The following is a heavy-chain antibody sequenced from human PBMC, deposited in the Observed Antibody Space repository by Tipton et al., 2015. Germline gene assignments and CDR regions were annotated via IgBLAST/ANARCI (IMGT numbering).Heavy chain of an antibody. CDR1: GFTFSTYW. D-gene: IGHD1-26*01. J-gene: IGHJ4*02. CDR3: ARGPPHGGSYYDY. Sequence: SLRLSCAASGFTFSTYWMYWVRQVPGKGLVWVSRMNSDGSRIEYENSVSGRFTISRDNGRSTLYLRMNSLRAEDTAVYYCARGPPHGGSYYDYWGRGTLVTVSS. CDR2: MNSDGSRI. V-gene: IGHV3-74*01.